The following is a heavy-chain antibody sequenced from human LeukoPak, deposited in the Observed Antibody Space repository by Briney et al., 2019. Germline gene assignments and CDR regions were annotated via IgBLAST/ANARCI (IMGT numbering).Heavy chain of an antibody. CDR2: INPNSGGT. V-gene: IGHV1-2*02. D-gene: IGHD3-16*01. CDR3: ARDLTFGDPLSFDY. Sequence: ASVKVSCKASGYTFTGYYMHWVRQAPGQGLEWMGWINPNSGGTNYAQKFQGRVTMTRDTSISTAYMELSRLRSDDTAVYYCARDLTFGDPLSFDYWGQGTLVTVSS. J-gene: IGHJ4*02. CDR1: GYTFTGYY.